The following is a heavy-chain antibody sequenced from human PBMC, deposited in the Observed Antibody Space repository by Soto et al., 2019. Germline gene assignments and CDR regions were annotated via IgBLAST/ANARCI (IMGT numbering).Heavy chain of an antibody. D-gene: IGHD3-22*01. V-gene: IGHV3-53*05. CDR1: GFTVGNNY. J-gene: IGHJ6*02. Sequence: PWGSLRLSCVASGFTVGNNYMAWVRQAPGNGLEWVSTIYSGGGTYYIYAVKGRFTISRDNSKNTLYLQMNTLRPEDTGVYYCARVTPGNNIYYFSGLDFGGQGTSVTVSS. CDR3: ARVTPGNNIYYFSGLDF. CDR2: IYSGGGT.